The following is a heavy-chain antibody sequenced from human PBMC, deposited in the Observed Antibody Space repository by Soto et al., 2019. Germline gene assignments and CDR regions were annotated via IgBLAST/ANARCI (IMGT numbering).Heavy chain of an antibody. D-gene: IGHD1-26*01. CDR1: GFTFSSYS. J-gene: IGHJ6*02. CDR2: ISSSSSYI. Sequence: EVQLVESGGGLVKPGGSLRLSCAASGFTFSSYSMNWVRQAPGKGLEWVSSISSSSSYIYYADSVKGRFTISRDNAKNSLYLQMNSLRAEDTAVYYCASLRALGGRNYYYGMDVWGQGTTVTVSS. CDR3: ASLRALGGRNYYYGMDV. V-gene: IGHV3-21*01.